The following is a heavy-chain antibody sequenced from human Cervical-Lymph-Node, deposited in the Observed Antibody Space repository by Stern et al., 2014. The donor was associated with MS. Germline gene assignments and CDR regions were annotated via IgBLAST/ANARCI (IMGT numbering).Heavy chain of an antibody. Sequence: QDQLVQSGAEVKKPWSSVKVSCKASGGTFSSNTVSWVRQAPGQGLEWMGRIIPIVGVTDYAQNFQGRVTITADKSTGTAYMELSRLRSEDTAVYYCARDGLSDAFEFWGQGTMVTVSS. CDR3: ARDGLSDAFEF. D-gene: IGHD3-16*01. V-gene: IGHV1-69*04. J-gene: IGHJ3*01. CDR2: IIPIVGVT. CDR1: GGTFSSNT.